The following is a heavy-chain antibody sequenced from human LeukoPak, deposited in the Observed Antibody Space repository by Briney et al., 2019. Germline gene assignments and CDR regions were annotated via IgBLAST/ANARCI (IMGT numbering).Heavy chain of an antibody. CDR1: GFTFSYYE. CDR2: ISSSGTTI. CDR3: AIIVAVTAAIGRQVDY. D-gene: IGHD2-2*01. Sequence: GGSLRLSCAASGFTFSYYEMNWVRQAPGKGLEWVSYISSSGTTIYYADSVKGRFTISRDNAKNSLYLQMNSLRAEDTAVYYCAIIVAVTAAIGRQVDYWGQGTLVTVSS. V-gene: IGHV3-48*03. J-gene: IGHJ4*02.